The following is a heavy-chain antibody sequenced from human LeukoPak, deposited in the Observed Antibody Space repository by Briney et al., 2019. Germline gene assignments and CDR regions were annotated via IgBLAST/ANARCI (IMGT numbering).Heavy chain of an antibody. CDR3: AGHTEMDV. D-gene: IGHD2-8*02. CDR2: ISNDGGTT. CDR1: GFTFSSYA. V-gene: IGHV3-30*04. J-gene: IGHJ6*02. Sequence: GGSLRLSCAASGFTFSSYAMHWVRQAPGKGPEWVAVISNDGGTTFYADSVKGRFTISRDNSKNTLHLQMNSLRAEDTAVYYCAGHTEMDVWGQGITVTVSS.